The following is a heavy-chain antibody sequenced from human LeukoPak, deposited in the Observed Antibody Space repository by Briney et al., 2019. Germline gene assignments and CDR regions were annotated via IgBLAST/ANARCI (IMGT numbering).Heavy chain of an antibody. D-gene: IGHD2-2*01. J-gene: IGHJ4*02. V-gene: IGHV7-4-1*02. Sequence: ASVKVSCKASGYTFTSYAMNWVRQAPGQGLEWMGWINTNTGNPTYAQGFTGRFVFSLDTSVSTAYLQTNSLKVEDTAVYYCAKQGPGSCGSTSCYGFDYWGQGTLVTVSS. CDR2: INTNTGNP. CDR1: GYTFTSYA. CDR3: AKQGPGSCGSTSCYGFDY.